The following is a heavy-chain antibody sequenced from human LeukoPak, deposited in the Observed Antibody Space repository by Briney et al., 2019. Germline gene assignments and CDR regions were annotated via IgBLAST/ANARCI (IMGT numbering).Heavy chain of an antibody. D-gene: IGHD4-11*01. J-gene: IGHJ6*03. V-gene: IGHV3-23*01. Sequence: GGSLRLSCAASGYTFSSYAMSWVRQAPGKGLEWVSAISGSGGSTYYADSVKGRVTISRDNSKNTLYLQMNSLRAEDTAVYYCAKLPTAAYYYYYMDVWGKGTTVTVSS. CDR1: GYTFSSYA. CDR2: ISGSGGST. CDR3: AKLPTAAYYYYYMDV.